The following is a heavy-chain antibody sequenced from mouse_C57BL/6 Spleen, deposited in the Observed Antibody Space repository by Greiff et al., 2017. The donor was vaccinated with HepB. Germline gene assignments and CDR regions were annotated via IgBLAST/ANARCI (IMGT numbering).Heavy chain of an antibody. Sequence: EVQLVESGGGLVKPGGSLKLSCAASGFTFSDYGMHWVRQAPEKGLEWVAYISSGSSTIYYADTVKGRFTISRDNAKNTLFLQMTSLRSEDTAMYYCAINYGGSYDYAMDYWGQGTSVTVSS. CDR2: ISSGSSTI. CDR3: AINYGGSYDYAMDY. CDR1: GFTFSDYG. D-gene: IGHD1-1*01. V-gene: IGHV5-17*01. J-gene: IGHJ4*01.